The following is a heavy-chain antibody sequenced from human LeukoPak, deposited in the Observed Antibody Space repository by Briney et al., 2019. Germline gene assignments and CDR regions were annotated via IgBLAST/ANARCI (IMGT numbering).Heavy chain of an antibody. Sequence: GGSLRLSCAASGFTFNNTWMSWVRQAPGKGLEWVGRIKSKTNGATTDYAAPVKGRFTIARDDSKNTLYLQMNSLKAEDTAVYYCARVMQAAAGFLDYWGQGTLVTVSS. V-gene: IGHV3-15*01. CDR1: GFTFNNTW. CDR2: IKSKTNGATT. CDR3: ARVMQAAAGFLDY. J-gene: IGHJ4*02. D-gene: IGHD6-13*01.